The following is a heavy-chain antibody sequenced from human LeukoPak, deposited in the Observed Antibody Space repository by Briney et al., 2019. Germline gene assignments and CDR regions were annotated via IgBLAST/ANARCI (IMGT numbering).Heavy chain of an antibody. D-gene: IGHD2-15*01. V-gene: IGHV4-61*02. CDR3: ARVGGYSSMYYFDY. CDR1: GGSISSGNYY. CDR2: IYSSGST. Sequence: PSETLSLTCTVSGGSISSGNYYWSWIRQPAGKGLEWIGRIYSSGSTNYNPSLKSRVTISVDTSKNQFSLKLSSVTAADTAVYYCARVGGYSSMYYFDYWGQGTLVTVSS. J-gene: IGHJ4*02.